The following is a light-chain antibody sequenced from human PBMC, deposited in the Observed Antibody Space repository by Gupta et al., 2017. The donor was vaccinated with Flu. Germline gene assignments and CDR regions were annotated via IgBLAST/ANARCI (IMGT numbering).Light chain of an antibody. Sequence: GSLALEPGERATLTCRTSQSVSNRSLGWYQQKPGQAPRLLIYGSSNRATDIPDRFSGSGSGTDFTLTISRLEPEDFAVYYCQQGGTSSWTFGQGTKVEVK. CDR2: GSS. CDR3: QQGGTSSWT. CDR1: QSVSNRS. V-gene: IGKV3-20*01. J-gene: IGKJ1*01.